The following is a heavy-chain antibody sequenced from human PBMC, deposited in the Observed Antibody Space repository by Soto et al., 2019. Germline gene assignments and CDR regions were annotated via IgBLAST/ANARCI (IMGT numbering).Heavy chain of an antibody. J-gene: IGHJ4*02. CDR1: GGSISNYY. CDR2: IYYSGST. D-gene: IGHD2-2*01. CDR3: ARAVLPATAPFDY. V-gene: IGHV4-59*01. Sequence: QVQLQESGPRLVKPSETLSLTCIVSGGSISNYYWSWIRQPPGKGLEWIGYIYYSGSTNYNPSLQSRVTISVHTSKNQFSLKLSSVTAADTAVYYCARAVLPATAPFDYWGQGTLVTASP.